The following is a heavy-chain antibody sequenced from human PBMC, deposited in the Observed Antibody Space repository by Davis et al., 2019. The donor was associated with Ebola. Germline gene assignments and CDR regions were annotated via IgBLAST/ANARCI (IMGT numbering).Heavy chain of an antibody. CDR3: ARFRTGYSRYYFDY. Sequence: PSETLSLTCTVSGGSISSYYWSWIRQPPGKGLEWIGYIYYSGSTNYNPSLKSRATISVDTSKNQFSLKLSSVTAADTAVYYCARFRTGYSRYYFDYWGQGTLVTVSS. V-gene: IGHV4-59*01. CDR1: GGSISSYY. D-gene: IGHD5-18*01. J-gene: IGHJ4*02. CDR2: IYYSGST.